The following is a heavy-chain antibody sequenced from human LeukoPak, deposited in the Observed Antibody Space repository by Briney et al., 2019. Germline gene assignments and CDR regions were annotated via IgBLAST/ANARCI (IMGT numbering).Heavy chain of an antibody. Sequence: PGRSLRLSCAASGFTFSSYAMHWVRQAPGKGLEWVAVISYGGSNKYYADSVKGRFTISRDNSKNTLYLQMNSLRAEDTAVYYCARESYYYDSSGYPRGAGGFDYWGQGTLVTVSS. CDR2: ISYGGSNK. V-gene: IGHV3-30*04. J-gene: IGHJ4*02. CDR1: GFTFSSYA. D-gene: IGHD3-22*01. CDR3: ARESYYYDSSGYPRGAGGFDY.